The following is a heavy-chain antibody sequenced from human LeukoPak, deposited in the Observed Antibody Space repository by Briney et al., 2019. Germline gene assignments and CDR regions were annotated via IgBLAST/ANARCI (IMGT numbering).Heavy chain of an antibody. CDR2: ISTYNGDT. V-gene: IGHV1-18*01. D-gene: IGHD3-16*01. CDR3: AREGLGELTLDY. Sequence: ASVKVSCKAPGYTFTSYGISWVRQAPGQGLEWMGWISTYNGDTNYAQKLQGRVTMTTDTSTNTAYMELRSLRSDDTAVYYCAREGLGELTLDYWGQGTLVTVSS. CDR1: GYTFTSYG. J-gene: IGHJ4*02.